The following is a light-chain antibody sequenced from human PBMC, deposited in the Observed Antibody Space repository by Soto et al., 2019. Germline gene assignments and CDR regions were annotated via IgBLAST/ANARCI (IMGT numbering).Light chain of an antibody. CDR1: SSDVGIYNH. J-gene: IGLJ2*01. V-gene: IGLV2-14*03. CDR3: SSYPNSNTPVL. Sequence: QSALTQPASMSGSPGQSITISCTGSSSDVGIYNHVSWYQQHPGQAPKVIIYAVSNRPSGVSNRFSGSKSANTASLTISGLQAEDEADYYCSSYPNSNTPVLFGGGTKLTVL. CDR2: AVS.